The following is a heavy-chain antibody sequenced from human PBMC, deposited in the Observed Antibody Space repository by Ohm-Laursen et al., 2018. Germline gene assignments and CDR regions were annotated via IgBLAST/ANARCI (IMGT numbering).Heavy chain of an antibody. CDR2: ISPRNGDT. Sequence: SSVKVSCKASGYSFSAHYMHWMRQAPGQGLEWMGWISPRNGDTHYAQKFQGRVTMTRDTSISTGYMELSSLTSDDTAVYYCARERAIGTTDAFDIWGQGTMVTVSS. V-gene: IGHV1-2*02. D-gene: IGHD1-7*01. CDR1: GYSFSAHY. J-gene: IGHJ3*02. CDR3: ARERAIGTTDAFDI.